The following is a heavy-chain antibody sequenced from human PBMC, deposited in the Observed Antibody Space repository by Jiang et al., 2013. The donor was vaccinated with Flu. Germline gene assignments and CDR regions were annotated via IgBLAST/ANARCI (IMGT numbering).Heavy chain of an antibody. J-gene: IGHJ4*02. CDR3: ARLIYDSSDCYYFDS. D-gene: IGHD3-22*01. CDR2: MYHSGST. CDR1: GGSINRYY. Sequence: PGLVKPSETLSLTCTVSGGSINRYYWSWIRQPPGKGLAWIGYMYHSGSTNYNPSLKSRVTISVDTSKNQFSLKLSSVTAADTAVYYCARLIYDSSDCYYFDSWGQGTLVTVSS. V-gene: IGHV4-59*08.